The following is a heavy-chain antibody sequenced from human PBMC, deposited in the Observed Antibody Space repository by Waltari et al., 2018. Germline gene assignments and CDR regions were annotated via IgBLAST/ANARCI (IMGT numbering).Heavy chain of an antibody. J-gene: IGHJ4*02. CDR2: ISSNGGNT. Sequence: QLVESGGGLVQPGGSLSVSCSASGFRFGKSAMHWVRQAPGKGLEYVSTISSNGGNTYYADSVKDRFTISRDNSKNSLYLQMSNLRPEDTALYYCVKGKEVAGNDSWGQGAPVTVSS. V-gene: IGHV3-64D*08. CDR3: VKGKEVAGNDS. CDR1: GFRFGKSA. D-gene: IGHD6-19*01.